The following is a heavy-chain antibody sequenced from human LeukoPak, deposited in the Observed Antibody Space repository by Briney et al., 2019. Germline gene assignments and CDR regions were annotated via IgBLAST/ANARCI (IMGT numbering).Heavy chain of an antibody. V-gene: IGHV4-61*01. D-gene: IGHD4-17*01. CDR2: IYYSGST. J-gene: IGHJ6*02. CDR1: GGSVSSGSYY. Sequence: SETLSLTCTVSGGSVSSGSYYWNWIRQPPGKGLEWIGYIYYSGSTNYNPSLKSRVTISVDTSTNQFSLKLTSVTAADTAVYYCARERFETTVTTSYYYGMDVWGQGTTVTVSS. CDR3: ARERFETTVTTSYYYGMDV.